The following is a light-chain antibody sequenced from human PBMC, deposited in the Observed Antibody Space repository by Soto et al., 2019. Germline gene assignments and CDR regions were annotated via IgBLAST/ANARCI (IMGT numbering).Light chain of an antibody. Sequence: ETVMTQSPGTLSVSPGERATLSCRASQSVSSNLAWFQQRPAQAPRLLIYGASTRATGIPARFSGSGSGTEFTLTISSLQSEDFAVYYCQQYNNWPLTFGPGTKVDIK. CDR1: QSVSSN. CDR2: GAS. CDR3: QQYNNWPLT. V-gene: IGKV3-15*01. J-gene: IGKJ3*01.